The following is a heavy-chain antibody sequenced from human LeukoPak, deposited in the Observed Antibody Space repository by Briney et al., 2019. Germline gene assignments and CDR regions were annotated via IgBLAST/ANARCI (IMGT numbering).Heavy chain of an antibody. V-gene: IGHV3-7*03. Sequence: PGGSLRLSCAASGLMFSSYWMSWVRQAPGKGLEWVANIKEDGSEKYYVDSVQGRFTISRDNAKNSVYLQMNSLRAEDTAVYYCAKDIVIMVRGFDYWGLGTLVTVSS. CDR3: AKDIVIMVRGFDY. CDR2: IKEDGSEK. D-gene: IGHD3-10*01. J-gene: IGHJ4*02. CDR1: GLMFSSYW.